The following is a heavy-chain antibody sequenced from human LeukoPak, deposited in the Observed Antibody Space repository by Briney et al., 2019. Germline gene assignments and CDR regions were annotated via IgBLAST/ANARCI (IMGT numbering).Heavy chain of an antibody. CDR2: TYYRSKWFN. CDR1: GDSVSGNSAT. D-gene: IGHD3-9*01. CDR3: GRAEHDWGSDY. J-gene: IGHJ4*02. Sequence: SQTLSLTCAISGDSVSGNSATWNWIGQSPSRGLEWLGRTYYRSKWFNDYAVSVEGRITINPDTSKNQFSLHLNSVTPEDTAVYYCGRAEHDWGSDYWGQGTLVTVSS. V-gene: IGHV6-1*01.